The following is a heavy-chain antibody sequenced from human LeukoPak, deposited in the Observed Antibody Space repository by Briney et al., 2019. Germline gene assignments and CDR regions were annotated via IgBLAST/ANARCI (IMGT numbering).Heavy chain of an antibody. CDR2: IYYSGRT. D-gene: IGHD3-22*01. CDR1: GGSISSYY. Sequence: SETLSLTCTVSGGSISSYYWGWIRQPPGKGLEWIGSIYYSGRTYYNPSLKSRVTISVDTSKNQFSLKLSSVTAADTAVYYCARDVNYYDSSGYYSPIDYWGQGTLVTVSS. J-gene: IGHJ4*02. CDR3: ARDVNYYDSSGYYSPIDY. V-gene: IGHV4-39*07.